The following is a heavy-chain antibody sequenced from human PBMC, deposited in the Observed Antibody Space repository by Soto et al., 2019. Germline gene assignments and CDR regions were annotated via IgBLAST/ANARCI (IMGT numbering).Heavy chain of an antibody. D-gene: IGHD3-16*01. V-gene: IGHV1-8*01. J-gene: IGHJ4*02. Sequence: QVQLVQSGAEVRKPGASVKVSCKVSGYTFTNYDINWVRQATGQGLEWMGWMNPNCGNTGYSLRFQGRVTMTRDMSRDTAYMELSGLRSEDTAVHYCARRSLGRGGLDSWGQGTLATVSS. CDR2: MNPNCGNT. CDR1: GYTFTNYD. CDR3: ARRSLGRGGLDS.